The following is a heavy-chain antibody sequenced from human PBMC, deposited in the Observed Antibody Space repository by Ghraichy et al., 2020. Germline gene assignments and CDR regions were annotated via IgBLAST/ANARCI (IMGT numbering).Heavy chain of an antibody. CDR2: ISAYNGNT. V-gene: IGHV1-18*01. Sequence: ASVKVSCKASGYTFTSYGISWVRQAPGQGLEWMGWISAYNGNTNYAQRLQGRVTLTTDTSTSTAYMELRSLRSDDTAVYYCTRIPRIYSGSGSYYPGYWGQGTLVTVSS. CDR3: TRIPRIYSGSGSYYPGY. CDR1: GYTFTSYG. D-gene: IGHD3-10*01. J-gene: IGHJ4*02.